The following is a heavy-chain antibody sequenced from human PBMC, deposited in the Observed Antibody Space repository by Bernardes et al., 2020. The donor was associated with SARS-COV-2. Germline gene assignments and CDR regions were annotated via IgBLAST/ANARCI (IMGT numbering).Heavy chain of an antibody. Sequence: SETLSLTCSVSGHSITNGYYWAWIRQTPGKGLEWIASVYYSGNTFYNPTLKSRLIISADTSMNQVSLRLTSATAADTAVYYCARVRGYTYGADLNWFDPWGQGMLVTVSS. CDR3: ARVRGYTYGADLNWFDP. CDR1: GHSITNGYY. D-gene: IGHD5-18*01. J-gene: IGHJ5*02. CDR2: VYYSGNT. V-gene: IGHV4-38-2*02.